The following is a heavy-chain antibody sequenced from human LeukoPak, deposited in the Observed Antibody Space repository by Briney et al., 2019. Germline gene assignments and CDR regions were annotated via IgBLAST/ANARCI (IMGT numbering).Heavy chain of an antibody. J-gene: IGHJ4*02. CDR2: IYISGTT. D-gene: IGHD3-22*01. CDR3: ARGVTTSRFFDY. CDR1: GGSLSNYY. Sequence: SETLPLTCSVSGGSLSNYYWSWIRQPHGQGQEWIGRIYISGTTNYNPSLKSRVTMSVDTSKTQLSLKLSSVTAADTGVYYCARGVTTSRFFDYWGQGTLVTVSS. V-gene: IGHV4-4*07.